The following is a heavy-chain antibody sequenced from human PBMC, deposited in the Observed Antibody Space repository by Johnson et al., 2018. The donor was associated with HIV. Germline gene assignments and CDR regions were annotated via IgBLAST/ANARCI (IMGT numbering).Heavy chain of an antibody. D-gene: IGHD5-18*01. CDR1: GVTFSDYY. V-gene: IGHV3-11*04. J-gene: IGHJ3*02. CDR2: ISSSGSTI. CDR3: ARGPVDTAMGNDAFDI. Sequence: QVQLVESGGGLVKPGGSLRLSCAASGVTFSDYYMSWIRQAPGKGLEWVSYISSSGSTIYYADPVKGRFTISRDNAKNLVYLQMNSLRAEDTAVYYCARGPVDTAMGNDAFDIWGQGTMVTVSS.